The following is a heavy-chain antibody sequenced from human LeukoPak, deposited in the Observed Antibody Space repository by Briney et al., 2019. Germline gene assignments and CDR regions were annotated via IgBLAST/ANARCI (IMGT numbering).Heavy chain of an antibody. Sequence: PSETLSLTCDVSGGSITQTNYWTWVRHPPGNGLDWIGEVNLQGSTNYNPSLMRRDAISVDPSANHVSPQLTSVTAADTAVYYCAREGGPYRSLDYSGQGTLVTVSS. CDR2: VNLQGST. V-gene: IGHV4-4*02. CDR3: AREGGPYRSLDY. J-gene: IGHJ4*02. CDR1: GGSITQTNY.